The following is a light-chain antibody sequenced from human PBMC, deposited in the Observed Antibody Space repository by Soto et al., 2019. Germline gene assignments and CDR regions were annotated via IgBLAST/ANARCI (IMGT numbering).Light chain of an antibody. CDR1: SSDVGGYNY. J-gene: IGLJ2*01. CDR3: ASYAVNNNLGV. V-gene: IGLV2-8*01. CDR2: DVN. Sequence: QSVLTQPPSASGSPGQSVTISCTGTSSDVGGYNYVSWYQQHPGKAPKLIIYDVNKRPSGVPDRFSGSKSGNTASLTVSGLQAEDEADYYCASYAVNNNLGVFGGGTKLTVL.